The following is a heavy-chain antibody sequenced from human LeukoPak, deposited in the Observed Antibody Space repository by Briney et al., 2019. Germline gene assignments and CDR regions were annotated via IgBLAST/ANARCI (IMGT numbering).Heavy chain of an antibody. CDR2: INHSGST. CDR1: GGSLSGYY. V-gene: IGHV4-34*01. CDR3: ARGKYYDSSGYEQADAFDI. D-gene: IGHD3-22*01. J-gene: IGHJ3*02. Sequence: SETLSLTCAVYGGSLSGYYWSWIRQPPGKGLGWIGEINHSGSTHYNPPLKSRVTISVDKSKNQFYLKLSSVTAADTAVFFCARGKYYDSSGYEQADAFDIWGQGTMVTVSS.